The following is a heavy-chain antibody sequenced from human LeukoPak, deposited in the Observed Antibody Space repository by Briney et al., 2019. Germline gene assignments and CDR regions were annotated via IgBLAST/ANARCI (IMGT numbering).Heavy chain of an antibody. CDR2: INHSGST. V-gene: IGHV4-34*01. CDR3: AGKAYSYPAAICGWFDP. D-gene: IGHD3-3*01. CDR1: GGSFSGYY. Sequence: SETLSLTCAVYGGSFSGYYWSWIRQPPGKGLEWIGEINHSGSTNYNPSLKSRVTISVDTSKNQFSLKLSSVTAADTAVYYCAGKAYSYPAAICGWFDPWGQGTLVTVSS. J-gene: IGHJ5*02.